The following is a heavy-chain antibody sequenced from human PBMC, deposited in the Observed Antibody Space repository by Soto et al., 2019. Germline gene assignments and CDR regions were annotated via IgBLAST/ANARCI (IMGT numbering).Heavy chain of an antibody. CDR3: AADPHYDFWSGYYQYYFDY. D-gene: IGHD3-3*01. CDR2: IVVGSGNT. CDR1: GFTFTSSA. V-gene: IGHV1-58*01. J-gene: IGHJ4*02. Sequence: SVKVSCKASGFTFTSSAVQWVRQARGQRLEWIGWIVVGSGNTNYAQKFQERVTITRDMSTSTAYMELSSLRSEDTAVYYCAADPHYDFWSGYYQYYFDYRGQGTLVTVSS.